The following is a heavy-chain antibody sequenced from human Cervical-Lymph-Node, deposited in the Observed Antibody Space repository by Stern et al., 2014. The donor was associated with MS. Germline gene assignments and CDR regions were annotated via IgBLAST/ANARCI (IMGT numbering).Heavy chain of an antibody. CDR3: TKRSGAAGNFDY. CDR2: ISADECDK. V-gene: IGHV3-30*18. Sequence: VQLVESGGGVVQPGRSLSLSCGASGFSFSTHGMHWVRQAPGKGLEWLAMISADECDKHYADSVKGRFTISRDNSKNTLYLQMNNLRSEDTAVYYCTKRSGAAGNFDYWGQGTLVTVSS. CDR1: GFSFSTHG. J-gene: IGHJ4*02. D-gene: IGHD6-13*01.